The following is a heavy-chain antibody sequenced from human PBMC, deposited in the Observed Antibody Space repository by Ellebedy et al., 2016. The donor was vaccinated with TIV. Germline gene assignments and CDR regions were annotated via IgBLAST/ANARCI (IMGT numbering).Heavy chain of an antibody. CDR3: ARGWWDYGA. J-gene: IGHJ5*02. V-gene: IGHV3-7*01. CDR1: GFPFSGYS. CDR2: IKQDGGEK. D-gene: IGHD4/OR15-4a*01. Sequence: GESLKISCAASGFPFSGYSMSWVRQARGKGLEWVATIKQDGGEKFYVDSVKGRVTISRDNAKNSVYLQMDRVRSEDTAVYYCARGWWDYGAWGQGTQVTVSS.